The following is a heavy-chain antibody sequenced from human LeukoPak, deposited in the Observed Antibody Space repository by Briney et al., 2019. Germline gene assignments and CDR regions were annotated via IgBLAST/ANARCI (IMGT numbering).Heavy chain of an antibody. CDR1: GGSISSYY. Sequence: SETPSLTCTVSGGSISSYYWSWIRQPPGKGLEWIGYIYYSGSTNYNPSLKSRVTISADTSKNQFSLKLSFVTAADTAVYYCARPTHSGTSYDAFGIWGQGTMVTVSS. D-gene: IGHD1-26*01. CDR3: ARPTHSGTSYDAFGI. V-gene: IGHV4-59*08. J-gene: IGHJ3*02. CDR2: IYYSGST.